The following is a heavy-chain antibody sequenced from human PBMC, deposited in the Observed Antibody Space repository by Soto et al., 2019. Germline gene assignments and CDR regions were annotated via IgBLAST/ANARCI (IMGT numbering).Heavy chain of an antibody. D-gene: IGHD2-15*01. V-gene: IGHV1-8*01. J-gene: IGHJ6*03. CDR2: MNPNSGNT. CDR1: GYTFTSYD. Sequence: ASVKVSCKASGYTFTSYDINWVRQATGQGLEWMGWMNPNSGNTGYAQKFQGRVTMTRNTSISTAYMELSSLRSEDTAVYYCARGIRDIVVVVAADYYYYYMYVWGKGNTVTVSS. CDR3: ARGIRDIVVVVAADYYYYYMYV.